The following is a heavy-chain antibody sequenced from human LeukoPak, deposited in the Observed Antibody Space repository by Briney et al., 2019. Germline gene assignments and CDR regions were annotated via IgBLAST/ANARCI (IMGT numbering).Heavy chain of an antibody. CDR3: ARGQRKTRYSSSWYTTY. V-gene: IGHV4-39*07. CDR1: GGSISSSGYY. Sequence: SETLSLTCTVSGGSISSSGYYWSWIRQPPGKGLEWIGEINHSGSTNYNPSLKSRVTISVDTSKNQFSLKLSSVTAADTAVYYCARGQRKTRYSSSWYTTYWGQGTLVTVSS. D-gene: IGHD6-13*01. CDR2: INHSGST. J-gene: IGHJ4*02.